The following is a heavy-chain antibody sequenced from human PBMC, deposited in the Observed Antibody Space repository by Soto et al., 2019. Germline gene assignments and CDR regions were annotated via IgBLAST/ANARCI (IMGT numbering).Heavy chain of an antibody. V-gene: IGHV5-10-1*01. CDR2: IDPSDSYV. CDR1: GYIFTNYW. Sequence: PGESLNLSCKGSGYIFTNYWITWVRQMPGKGLEWMGRIDPSDSYVSYSPSFQGHVTISGDKSINTVYLQWSSLKASDTAMYFCARFKTTSRGIDVWGQGTTVTVSS. CDR3: ARFKTTSRGIDV. D-gene: IGHD4-17*01. J-gene: IGHJ6*02.